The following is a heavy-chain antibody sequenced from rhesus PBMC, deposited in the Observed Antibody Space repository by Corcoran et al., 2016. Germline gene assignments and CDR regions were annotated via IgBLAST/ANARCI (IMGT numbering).Heavy chain of an antibody. V-gene: IGHV4-169*02. D-gene: IGHD3-9*01. J-gene: IGHJ6*01. Sequence: QLQLQESGPGLVKPSETLSVTCAVSGGSISSSYWSWIRQAPGKGLEWIGYIYVSGSSTNYNLSLKSRVTLSVYTSKNQFSLKLSSVTAADTAVYYCARDHLANPYYEDDYGYYYYGLDSWGQGVVVTVSS. CDR3: ARDHLANPYYEDDYGYYYYGLDS. CDR2: IYVSGSST. CDR1: GGSISSSY.